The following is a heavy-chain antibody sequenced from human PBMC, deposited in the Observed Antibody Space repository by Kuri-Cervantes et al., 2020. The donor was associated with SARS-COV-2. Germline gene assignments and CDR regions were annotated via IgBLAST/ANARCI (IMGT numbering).Heavy chain of an antibody. CDR2: IYHSGST. J-gene: IGHJ6*03. Sequence: SETLSLTCTVSGYSISSGYYWGWIQQPPGKGLEWIGSIYHSGSTNYNPSLKSRVTISVDTSKNQFSLKLSSVTAADTAVYYCARGGGGGYSSSWYSGSYYMDVWGKGTTVTVSS. CDR3: ARGGGGGYSSSWYSGSYYMDV. CDR1: GYSISSGYY. D-gene: IGHD6-13*01. V-gene: IGHV4-38-2*02.